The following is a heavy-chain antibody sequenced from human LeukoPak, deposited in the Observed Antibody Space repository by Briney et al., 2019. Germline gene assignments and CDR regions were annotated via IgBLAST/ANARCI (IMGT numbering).Heavy chain of an antibody. CDR1: GFTFADYD. V-gene: IGHV3-23*01. Sequence: GGSLRLSCAASGFTFADYDMSWVRQAPGKGLEWVAGISNSGGSTYYADSVKGRFTISRENAKNSLYLQMNSLRAGDTAVYYCARGSTAAFDYWGQGTLVTVSS. J-gene: IGHJ4*02. CDR2: ISNSGGST. CDR3: ARGSTAAFDY.